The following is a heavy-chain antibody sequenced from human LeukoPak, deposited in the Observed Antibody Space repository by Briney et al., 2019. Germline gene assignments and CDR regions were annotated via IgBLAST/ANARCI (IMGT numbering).Heavy chain of an antibody. D-gene: IGHD4-11*01. Sequence: AETLSLTCTVSGDSISSSHYYWGWIRQSPGKGLEWIGSSYSGGETHYNPSLNSRVTIFLDTSKNRFSLNLISVSATDTAVYYCVRYYSNFVQGDWGQGTLVTVSS. CDR3: VRYYSNFVQGD. J-gene: IGHJ4*02. V-gene: IGHV4-39*01. CDR2: SYSGGET. CDR1: GDSISSSHYY.